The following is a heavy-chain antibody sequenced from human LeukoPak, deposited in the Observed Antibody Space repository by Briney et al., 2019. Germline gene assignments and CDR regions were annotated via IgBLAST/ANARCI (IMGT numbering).Heavy chain of an antibody. Sequence: ASVKVSCKASGGTFSSYAISWVRQAPGQGLEWMGGIIPIFGTANYAQKFQGRVTITADESTSTAYMELSSLRSEDTAVYYCATLNGSSFLYFDYWGQGTLVTVSS. CDR3: ATLNGSSFLYFDY. J-gene: IGHJ4*02. CDR1: GGTFSSYA. CDR2: IIPIFGTA. D-gene: IGHD6-13*01. V-gene: IGHV1-69*13.